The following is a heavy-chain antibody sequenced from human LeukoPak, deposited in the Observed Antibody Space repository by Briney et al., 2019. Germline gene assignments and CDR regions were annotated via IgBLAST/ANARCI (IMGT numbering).Heavy chain of an antibody. CDR2: INHSGST. Sequence: SETLSLTCAVYGGSFSGYYWSWIRQPPGKGLEWIGEINHSGSTNYNPSLKSRVTISVDTSKNQFSLKLSSVTAADTAVYYCARRNLDYYDSSGYGFDYWGQGTLVTVFS. D-gene: IGHD3-22*01. V-gene: IGHV4-34*01. J-gene: IGHJ4*02. CDR3: ARRNLDYYDSSGYGFDY. CDR1: GGSFSGYY.